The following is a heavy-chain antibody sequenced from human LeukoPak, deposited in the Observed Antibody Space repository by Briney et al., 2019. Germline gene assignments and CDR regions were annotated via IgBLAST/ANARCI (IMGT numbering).Heavy chain of an antibody. CDR1: GFTFRSDA. Sequence: PGGSLRLSCAASGFTFRSDAMSWVRQAPGKGLEWVSAISGSGGSTYYADSVKGRFTISRDNSKNTLYLQMNSLRAEDTAVYYCAKGSDGDPGWAVDYWGQGTLVTVSS. V-gene: IGHV3-23*01. CDR2: ISGSGGST. D-gene: IGHD4-17*01. J-gene: IGHJ4*02. CDR3: AKGSDGDPGWAVDY.